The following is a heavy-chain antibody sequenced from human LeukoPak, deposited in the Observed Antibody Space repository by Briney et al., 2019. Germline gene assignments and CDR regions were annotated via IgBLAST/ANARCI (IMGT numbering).Heavy chain of an antibody. CDR2: IKQDGSEI. D-gene: IGHD2-2*01. Sequence: GGSLRLSCAASGFTFRNYWMTWVRQAPGKGLEWVANIKQDGSEIYYLDSVKGRFTISRDNAKNSLYLQMNSLRVEDTAVYYCVRDQYAYCVTTSCYDLGGYFDYWGQGTLVTVSS. V-gene: IGHV3-7*01. J-gene: IGHJ4*02. CDR1: GFTFRNYW. CDR3: VRDQYAYCVTTSCYDLGGYFDY.